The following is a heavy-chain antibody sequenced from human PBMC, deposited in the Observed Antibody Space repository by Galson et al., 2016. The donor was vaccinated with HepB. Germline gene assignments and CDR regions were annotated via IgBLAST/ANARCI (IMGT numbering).Heavy chain of an antibody. Sequence: SLRLSCAASGFTFSTYSMDWVRQAPGKGLEWISYISTSSSTIYYAGSVKGRFTISRDDATNSLYLQMNSLRDEDTAVYYCASLRFKGFDFWGRGTLVTVSS. CDR3: ASLRFKGFDF. CDR1: GFTFSTYS. V-gene: IGHV3-48*02. D-gene: IGHD3-3*01. J-gene: IGHJ2*01. CDR2: ISTSSSTI.